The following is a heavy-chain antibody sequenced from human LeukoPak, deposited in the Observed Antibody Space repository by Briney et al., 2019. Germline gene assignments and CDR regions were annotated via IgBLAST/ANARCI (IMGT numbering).Heavy chain of an antibody. CDR3: ARLRDGSNWFDP. J-gene: IGHJ5*02. CDR2: IYPGNSDT. CDR1: GYSFTNYW. Sequence: GESLNISCKGSGYSFTNYWINWVRQMPGKGLEWMGTIYPGNSDTRYSPSFQGQVTISADKSISTAYLQWSSLMASDTAMYYCARLRDGSNWFDPWGQRTLVTVSS. D-gene: IGHD5-24*01. V-gene: IGHV5-51*01.